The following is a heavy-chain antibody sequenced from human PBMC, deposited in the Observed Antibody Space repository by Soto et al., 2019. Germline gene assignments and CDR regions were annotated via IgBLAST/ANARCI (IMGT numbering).Heavy chain of an antibody. J-gene: IGHJ4*02. V-gene: IGHV4-61*01. Sequence: SETLSLTCTVSGGSVSSGSYYWSWIRQPPGKGLEWIGYIYYSGSTNYNPSLKSRVTISVDTSKNQFSLKLSSVTAADTAVYYCARARVGDLDYWGQGTLVTVS. CDR2: IYYSGST. D-gene: IGHD1-26*01. CDR1: GGSVSSGSYY. CDR3: ARARVGDLDY.